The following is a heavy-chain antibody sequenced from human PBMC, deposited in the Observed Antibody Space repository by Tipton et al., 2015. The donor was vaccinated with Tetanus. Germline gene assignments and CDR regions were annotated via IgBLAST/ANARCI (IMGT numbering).Heavy chain of an antibody. D-gene: IGHD5-12*01. CDR2: ISYTGNT. J-gene: IGHJ4*02. CDR3: ARVDSANDRIDH. Sequence: TLSLTCTVSGDSISSNYWSYIRLPPGKGLEWIGFISYTGNTRYNPSLKSRVTISVDTSKNQFSLNLTSVTAADTALFYCARVDSANDRIDHWGQGTLVTVSS. V-gene: IGHV4-59*12. CDR1: GDSISSNY.